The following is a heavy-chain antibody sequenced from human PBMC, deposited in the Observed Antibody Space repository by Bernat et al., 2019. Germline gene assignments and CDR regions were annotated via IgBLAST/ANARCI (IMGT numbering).Heavy chain of an antibody. Sequence: QVQLQESGPGLVKPSETLSLTCTVSGGSISSYYWSWIRQPPGKGLEWIGYIYYSGSTNYNPSLKSRVTISVDTSKNQFSLKLSSVTAADTAVYYCARDYCGYDRGGDYYYYMDVWGKGTTVTVSS. CDR3: ARDYCGYDRGGDYYYYMDV. D-gene: IGHD5-12*01. CDR1: GGSISSYY. J-gene: IGHJ6*03. CDR2: IYYSGST. V-gene: IGHV4-59*01.